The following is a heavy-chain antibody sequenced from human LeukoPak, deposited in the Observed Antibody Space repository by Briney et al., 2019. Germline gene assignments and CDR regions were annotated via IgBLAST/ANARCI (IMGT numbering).Heavy chain of an antibody. CDR1: GDSVSNGNYY. V-gene: IGHV4-61*01. CDR2: IYYSGST. D-gene: IGHD3-10*01. Sequence: SETLSLTCTVSGDSVSNGNYYWSWLRQPPGKALEWIGYIYYSGSTYYNPSLEGRVTISVDTSKNQFSVKLRSVTAADTAVYYCARSQNYYGSGDYWSQGTLVTVS. J-gene: IGHJ4*02. CDR3: ARSQNYYGSGDY.